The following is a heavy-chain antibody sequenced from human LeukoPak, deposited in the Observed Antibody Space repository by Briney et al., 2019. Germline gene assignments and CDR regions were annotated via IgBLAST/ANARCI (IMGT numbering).Heavy chain of an antibody. D-gene: IGHD3-3*01. CDR3: ARDLPKGVVIGPFDY. J-gene: IGHJ4*02. Sequence: GGSLRLSCAASGFTFSSYSMNWVRQAPGKGLEWVSSISSSSSYIYYADSVKGRFTISRDNAKNSLYLQMNSLRAEDTAVYYCARDLPKGVVIGPFDYWGQGALVTVSS. CDR1: GFTFSSYS. CDR2: ISSSSSYI. V-gene: IGHV3-21*01.